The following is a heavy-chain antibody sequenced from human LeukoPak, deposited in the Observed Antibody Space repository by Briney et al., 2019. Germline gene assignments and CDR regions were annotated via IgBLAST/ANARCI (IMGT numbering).Heavy chain of an antibody. D-gene: IGHD2-2*02. CDR1: GGSISSGGYY. CDR3: ARLMVSVVPAAIHPFDY. J-gene: IGHJ4*02. V-gene: IGHV4-30-2*01. Sequence: PSETLSLTCTVSGGSISSGGYYWSWIRQPPGKGLEWIGYIYHSGSTYYNPSLKSRVTISVDRSKNQFSLKLSSVTAADTAVYYCARLMVSVVPAAIHPFDYWGQGTLVTVSS. CDR2: IYHSGST.